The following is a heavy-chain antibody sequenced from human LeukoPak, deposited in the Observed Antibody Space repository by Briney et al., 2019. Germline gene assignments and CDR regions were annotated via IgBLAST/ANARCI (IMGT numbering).Heavy chain of an antibody. CDR3: ARGAMATTPFFDY. CDR2: VYYTGST. V-gene: IGHV4-59*01. D-gene: IGHD5-24*01. CDR1: GGSISNYY. J-gene: IGHJ4*01. Sequence: PSETLSLTCAVSGGSISNYYYWPWIRQPPGKGLEWIEYVYYTGSTNFNPSLKSRVTMSLATSRNQFSLKLTSLTAADTAVYYCARGAMATTPFFDYWGHGTLVTVSS.